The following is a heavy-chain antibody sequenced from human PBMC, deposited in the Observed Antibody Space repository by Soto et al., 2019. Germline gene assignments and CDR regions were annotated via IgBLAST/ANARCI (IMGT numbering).Heavy chain of an antibody. CDR2: IWYDGSNK. V-gene: IGHV3-33*01. CDR3: AGTDCSGGSCYPFDP. D-gene: IGHD2-15*01. Sequence: GGSLRLSCAASGFTFSSYGMHWVRQAPGKGLEWVAVIWYDGSNKYYADSVKGRFTISRDNSKNTLYLQMNSLRAEDTAVYYCAGTDCSGGSCYPFDPWGQGTLVTVYS. J-gene: IGHJ5*02. CDR1: GFTFSSYG.